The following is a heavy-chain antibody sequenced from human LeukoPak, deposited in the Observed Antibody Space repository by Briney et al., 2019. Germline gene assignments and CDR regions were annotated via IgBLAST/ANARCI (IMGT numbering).Heavy chain of an antibody. CDR2: INPNSGGT. V-gene: IGHV1-2*02. CDR3: ARATQLWLQLDY. Sequence: ASVTVSCKASGYTFTGYYMHWVRQAPGQGLEWMGWINPNSGGTNYAQKFQGRVTMTRDTSISTAYMELSRLRSDDTAVYYCARATQLWLQLDYWGQGTLVTVSS. D-gene: IGHD5-18*01. J-gene: IGHJ4*02. CDR1: GYTFTGYY.